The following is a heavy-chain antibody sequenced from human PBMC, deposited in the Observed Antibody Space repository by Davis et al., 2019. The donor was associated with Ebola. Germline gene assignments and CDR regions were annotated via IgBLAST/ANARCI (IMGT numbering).Heavy chain of an antibody. CDR3: ATRMVRGVIGAFDI. V-gene: IGHV4-59*01. Sequence: PSETLSLTCTVSGGSISSYYWSWIRQPPGKGLEWIGYIYYSGGTNYNPSLKSRVTISVDTSKNQFSLKLSSVTAADTAVYYCATRMVRGVIGAFDIWGQGTLVTVSS. D-gene: IGHD3-10*01. CDR1: GGSISSYY. CDR2: IYYSGGT. J-gene: IGHJ4*02.